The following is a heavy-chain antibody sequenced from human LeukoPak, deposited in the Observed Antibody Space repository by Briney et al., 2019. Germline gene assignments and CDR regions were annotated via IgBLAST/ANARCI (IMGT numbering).Heavy chain of an antibody. Sequence: GRPLRLSCAASGFTFSAYSIHWVRQAPSKGLEWVVVIWYDGVNKHYADAVKGRFTVSRDNSKNMLYLQMNNLTVEDTALYYCARDRLAVHDSFDVWGQGTMVTVSS. CDR2: IWYDGVNK. CDR3: ARDRLAVHDSFDV. D-gene: IGHD6-19*01. CDR1: GFTFSAYS. J-gene: IGHJ3*01. V-gene: IGHV3-33*01.